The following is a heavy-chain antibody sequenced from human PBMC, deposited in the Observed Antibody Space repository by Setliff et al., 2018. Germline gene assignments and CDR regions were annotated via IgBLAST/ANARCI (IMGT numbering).Heavy chain of an antibody. CDR1: GYTFINYE. D-gene: IGHD4-17*01. CDR3: ARDSXXDYAD. Sequence: SVKVSCKASGYTFINYEINWVRQATGQGLEWMGGMNPILGIANYAQKFQGRVTSTADESTSTAYMELSSLRSEDTAVYYCARDSXXDYADWGQGTLVTVSS. CDR2: MNPILGIA. V-gene: IGHV1-69*10. J-gene: IGHJ4*02.